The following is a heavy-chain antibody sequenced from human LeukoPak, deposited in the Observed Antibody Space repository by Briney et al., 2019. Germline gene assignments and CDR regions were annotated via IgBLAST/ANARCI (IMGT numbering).Heavy chain of an antibody. V-gene: IGHV4-4*07. D-gene: IGHD1-26*01. Sequence: SETLSLTCTVAGGSISSYYWSWVRQPAGKGLEWIGRIYTSGSTNYNPSLKSRVTMSLDTSKNQFSLKLSSVTAADTAAYHWARQRIVGTTDYFDYWGQGTLVTVSS. CDR1: GGSISSYY. CDR2: IYTSGST. J-gene: IGHJ4*02. CDR3: ARQRIVGTTDYFDY.